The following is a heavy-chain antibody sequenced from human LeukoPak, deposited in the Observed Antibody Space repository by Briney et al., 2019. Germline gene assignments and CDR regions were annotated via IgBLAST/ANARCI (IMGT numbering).Heavy chain of an antibody. D-gene: IGHD2-21*02. Sequence: GRALRLSCAASGFTFSGYSMNWVRQAPGKGVEGVFFINSSSSYIYYADSVKGRFTISRDNAKNSLYLQMNSLRAEDTAVYYCARVSAEQVVTAILGRIDYWGRRTLVTVSS. CDR1: GFTFSGYS. CDR3: ARVSAEQVVTAILGRIDY. CDR2: INSSSSYI. J-gene: IGHJ4*02. V-gene: IGHV3-21*01.